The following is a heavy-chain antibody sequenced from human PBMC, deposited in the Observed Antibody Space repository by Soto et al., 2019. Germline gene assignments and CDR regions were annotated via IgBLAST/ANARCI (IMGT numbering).Heavy chain of an antibody. J-gene: IGHJ4*02. CDR2: ISGSGGST. D-gene: IGHD3-10*01. CDR1: GFTFSSYA. V-gene: IGHV3-23*01. Sequence: EVQLLESGGGLVQPGGSLRLSCAASGFTFSSYAMSWVRQAPGKGLEWVSAISGSGGSTYYADSVQGRFTISRDNSKNTLYLQMNSLRAEDTAVYYCAKDWLAVRGEPPTDWGQGTLVTVSS. CDR3: AKDWLAVRGEPPTD.